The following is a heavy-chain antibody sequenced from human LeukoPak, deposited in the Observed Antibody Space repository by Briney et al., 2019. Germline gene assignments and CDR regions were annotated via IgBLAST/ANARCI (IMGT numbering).Heavy chain of an antibody. Sequence: PSETLSLTCTVSGGSISSYYWSWIRQPPGKGLEWIGYIYYSGSTNYNPSLKSRVTISVDTSKNQFSLKLSSVTAADTAVYYCARAGELLWFGVDYWGQGTLVTASS. CDR1: GGSISSYY. J-gene: IGHJ4*02. CDR3: ARAGELLWFGVDY. V-gene: IGHV4-59*01. D-gene: IGHD3-10*01. CDR2: IYYSGST.